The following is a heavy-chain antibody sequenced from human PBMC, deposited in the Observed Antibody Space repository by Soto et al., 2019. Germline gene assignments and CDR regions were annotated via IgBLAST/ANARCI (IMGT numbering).Heavy chain of an antibody. J-gene: IGHJ4*02. CDR2: INEVGVTT. V-gene: IGHV3-74*03. Sequence: GGSLSLSCEPSGFVFSMYWMHWVRQVPGKGPVWFSRINEVGVTTTYTDSVKGRFTISRDNEKNTLYLQLDSLRVEDTAMYYCTRGPRPSSSGTGAYWGPGTQVTVSS. CDR1: GFVFSMYW. D-gene: IGHD1-26*01. CDR3: TRGPRPSSSGTGAY.